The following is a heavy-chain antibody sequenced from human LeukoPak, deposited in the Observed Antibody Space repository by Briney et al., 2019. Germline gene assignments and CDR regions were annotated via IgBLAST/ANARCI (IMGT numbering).Heavy chain of an antibody. CDR2: ISWNSGSI. Sequence: PGRSLRLSCAVSGFTFDDYAMHWVRQAPGKGLEWVSGISWNSGSIGYADSVKGRFTISRDNAKNSLYLQMNSLRAEDMALYYCAKDIYYYGSGSPHRAFDIWGQGTMVTVSS. J-gene: IGHJ3*02. D-gene: IGHD3-10*01. CDR3: AKDIYYYGSGSPHRAFDI. CDR1: GFTFDDYA. V-gene: IGHV3-9*03.